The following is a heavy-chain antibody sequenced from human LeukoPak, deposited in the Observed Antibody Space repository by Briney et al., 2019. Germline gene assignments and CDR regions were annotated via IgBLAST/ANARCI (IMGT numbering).Heavy chain of an antibody. V-gene: IGHV3-74*01. D-gene: IGHD4-17*01. CDR3: ARALVGPLWVTTVFGMDV. CDR1: GFTFSSYW. J-gene: IGHJ6*02. Sequence: AGGSLRLSCAASGFTFSSYWMHWVRQAPGKGLVWVSRINSDGSSTSYADSVKGRFTISRDNSKNTLYLQMNSLRAEDTAVYYCARALVGPLWVTTVFGMDVWGQGTTVTVSS. CDR2: INSDGSST.